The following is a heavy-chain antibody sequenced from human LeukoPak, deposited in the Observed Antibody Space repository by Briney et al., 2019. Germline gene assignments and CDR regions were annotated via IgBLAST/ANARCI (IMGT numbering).Heavy chain of an antibody. CDR2: ISGGGVTT. Sequence: GGSLRLSCTASGFTFSSYTMTWARQAPGKGLEWVSGISGGGVTTYYADSVKGRFTISRDNSKNTLYLQMNSLRADDTAIYYCARNQQLGGHSYYYYGMDVWGQGTTVTVSS. D-gene: IGHD3-16*01. CDR3: ARNQQLGGHSYYYYGMDV. V-gene: IGHV3-23*01. J-gene: IGHJ6*02. CDR1: GFTFSSYT.